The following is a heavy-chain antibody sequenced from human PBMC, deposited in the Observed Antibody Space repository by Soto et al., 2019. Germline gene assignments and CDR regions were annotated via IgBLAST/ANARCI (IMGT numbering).Heavy chain of an antibody. J-gene: IGHJ4*02. CDR1: GFTVSSNY. CDR2: IYSGGST. Sequence: PGGSLRLSCAASGFTVSSNYVSWVRQAPGKGLEWVSVIYSGGSTYYADSVKGRFTISRDNSKNTLYLQMNSLRAEDTAVYYCASLPNIVVVPAAFDYWGQGTLVTVSS. D-gene: IGHD2-2*01. V-gene: IGHV3-66*01. CDR3: ASLPNIVVVPAAFDY.